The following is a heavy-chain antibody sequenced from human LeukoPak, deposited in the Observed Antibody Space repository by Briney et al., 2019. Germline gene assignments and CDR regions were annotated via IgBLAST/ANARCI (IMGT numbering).Heavy chain of an antibody. CDR3: AGGTRISHYGLYY. D-gene: IGHD4-17*01. CDR2: INHSGST. Sequence: SETLSLTRAVYGGSFSGYYWSWIRQPPGKGLEWIGEINHSGSTNYNPSLKSRVTISVDTSKNQFSLKLSSVTAADTAVYYCAGGTRISHYGLYYWGQGTLVTVSS. CDR1: GGSFSGYY. V-gene: IGHV4-34*01. J-gene: IGHJ4*02.